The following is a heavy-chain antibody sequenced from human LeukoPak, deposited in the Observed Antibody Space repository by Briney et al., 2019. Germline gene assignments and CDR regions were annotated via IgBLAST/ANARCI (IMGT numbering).Heavy chain of an antibody. D-gene: IGHD3-22*01. J-gene: IGHJ4*02. V-gene: IGHV3-30*02. CDR1: GFTFSSYG. CDR3: ARDRYYDSSGLDY. Sequence: GGSLRLSCAASGFTFSSYGMHWVRQAPGKGLEWVAFIRYDGSNKYYADSVKGRFTISRDNSKNTLYLQMNSLRAEDTAVYYCARDRYYDSSGLDYWGQGTLVTASS. CDR2: IRYDGSNK.